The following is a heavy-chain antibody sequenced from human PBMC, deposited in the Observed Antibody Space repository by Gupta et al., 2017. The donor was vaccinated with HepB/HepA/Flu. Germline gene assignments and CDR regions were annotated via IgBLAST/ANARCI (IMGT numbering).Heavy chain of an antibody. CDR2: INPKNGDT. CDR1: GYTFTDYH. V-gene: IGHV1-2*02. J-gene: IGHJ6*02. Sequence: QVQLVQSGAEVKEPGASVKVSCKASGYTFTDYHIYWVRQAPGQGLECMGWINPKNGDTTYTQKFQGRVTMSRETSISTAYMELSRVTSDESAVYYCARNYNGLGVWGQGTSVTVSS. CDR3: ARNYNGLGV.